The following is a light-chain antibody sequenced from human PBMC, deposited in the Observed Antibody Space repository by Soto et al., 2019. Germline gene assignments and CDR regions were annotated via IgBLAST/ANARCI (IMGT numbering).Light chain of an antibody. V-gene: IGLV1-44*01. CDR3: SSWDASLNGYV. CDR1: SSNIGSKT. Sequence: LTQPPSASGTPGQRVTISCSGSSSNIGSKTVNWYQQLPGTVPKLLIYNSYQRPSGVPDRFSASKSGTSASLAISGLQSEDEADYYCSSWDASLNGYVFGTGTKVTVL. CDR2: NSY. J-gene: IGLJ1*01.